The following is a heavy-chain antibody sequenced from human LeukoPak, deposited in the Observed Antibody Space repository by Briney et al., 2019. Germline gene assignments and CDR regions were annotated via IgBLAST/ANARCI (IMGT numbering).Heavy chain of an antibody. CDR2: IDGGGGGT. CDR1: GFTFSNDV. D-gene: IGHD3-3*01. Sequence: PGGSLRLSCAAPGFTFSNDVMSWVRQAPGKGPEWVSSIDGGGGGTDYADSVRGRFTISRDNFKNTTYLQMNSLRADDTAVYYCARRIGGTKDYWGQGAQVTVSS. J-gene: IGHJ4*02. V-gene: IGHV3-23*01. CDR3: ARRIGGTKDY.